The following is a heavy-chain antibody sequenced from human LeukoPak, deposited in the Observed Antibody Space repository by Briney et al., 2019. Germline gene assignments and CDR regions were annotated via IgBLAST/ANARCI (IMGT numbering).Heavy chain of an antibody. Sequence: PGGSLRLSCAASGFAFSNYVMHWVRQAPGKGLEWVAVISYDGSNIYYADSVKGRFTISRDNSKNTLYLQMNSLSAEDTAVYSCAKDGPTVTIFGHFDYWGHGTLVTVSS. D-gene: IGHD4-17*01. J-gene: IGHJ4*01. CDR2: ISYDGSNI. V-gene: IGHV3-30*18. CDR3: AKDGPTVTIFGHFDY. CDR1: GFAFSNYV.